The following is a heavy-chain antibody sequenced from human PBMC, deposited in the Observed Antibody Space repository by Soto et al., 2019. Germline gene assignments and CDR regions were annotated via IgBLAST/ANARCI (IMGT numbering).Heavy chain of an antibody. V-gene: IGHV3-72*01. CDR1: GFTFSDHY. D-gene: IGHD5-18*01. Sequence: GGSLRLSCAASGFTFSDHYMDWVRQAPGKGLEWVARTRKKAKSYTTEYAASVKGRFTISSDDSKNSLKLQMNSLKTEDTAGYYCARVSGYSYGLRPWGQGTLVTVSS. J-gene: IGHJ4*02. CDR2: TRKKAKSYTT. CDR3: ARVSGYSYGLRP.